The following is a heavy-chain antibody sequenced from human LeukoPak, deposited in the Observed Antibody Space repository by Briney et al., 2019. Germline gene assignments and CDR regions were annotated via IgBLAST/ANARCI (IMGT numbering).Heavy chain of an antibody. CDR3: ASFGYTYGTHDY. J-gene: IGHJ4*02. CDR2: IYYRGST. Sequence: SETLSLTCAVYGGSFSGYYWSWIRQPPGKGLEWIGSIYYRGSTYYNPSLKSRVTISVDTSKNHFSLRLSSVTAADTAVYYCASFGYTYGTHDYWGQGTLVTVSA. CDR1: GGSFSGYY. V-gene: IGHV4-34*01. D-gene: IGHD5-18*01.